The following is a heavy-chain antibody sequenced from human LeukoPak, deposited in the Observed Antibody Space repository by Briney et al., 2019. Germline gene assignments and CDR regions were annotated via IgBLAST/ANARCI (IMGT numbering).Heavy chain of an antibody. J-gene: IGHJ4*02. CDR3: ARVLDYYDSSGYFFDY. CDR1: GHTFTSYD. D-gene: IGHD3-22*01. V-gene: IGHV1-8*01. CDR2: MNPNSGNT. Sequence: ASVKVSCKASGHTFTSYDINWVRQATGQGLEWMGWMNPNSGNTGYAQKFQGRVTMTRNTSISTAYMELSSLRSEDTAVYYCARVLDYYDSSGYFFDYWGQGTLVTVSS.